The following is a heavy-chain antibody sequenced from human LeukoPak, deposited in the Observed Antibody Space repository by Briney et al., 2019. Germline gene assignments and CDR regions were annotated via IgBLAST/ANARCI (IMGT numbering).Heavy chain of an antibody. D-gene: IGHD3-10*01. CDR2: IYHSGST. CDR3: ARGLVFRRYFDY. CDR1: GYSISSGYH. Sequence: SETLSLTCTVSGYSISSGYHWGWIRQPPGKGLEWIGSIYHSGSTYYNPSLKSRVTISVDTSKNQFSLKLSSVTAADTAVYYCARGLVFRRYFDYWGQGTLVTVSS. J-gene: IGHJ4*02. V-gene: IGHV4-38-2*02.